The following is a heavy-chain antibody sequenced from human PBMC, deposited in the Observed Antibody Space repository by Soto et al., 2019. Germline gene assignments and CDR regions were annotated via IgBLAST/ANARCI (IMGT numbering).Heavy chain of an antibody. J-gene: IGHJ6*03. D-gene: IGHD6-13*01. CDR3: ARGAAAGTFYMDV. CDR1: GGSFSGYY. CDR2: INHSGST. Sequence: PSETLSLTCAVYGGSFSGYYWSWIRQPPGKGLEWIGEINHSGSTNYNPSLKSRVTISVDTSKNQFSLKLSSVTAADTAVYYCARGAAAGTFYMDVWGKGTTVTVSS. V-gene: IGHV4-34*01.